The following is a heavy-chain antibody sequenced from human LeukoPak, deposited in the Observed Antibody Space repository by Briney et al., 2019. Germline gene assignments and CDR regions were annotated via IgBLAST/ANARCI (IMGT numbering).Heavy chain of an antibody. CDR1: GGSISSGDYY. D-gene: IGHD3-22*01. Sequence: SETLSLTCTVSGGSISSGDYYWSWIRQPPGKGLEWIGYIYYSGSTYYNPSLKSRVTISVDRSKNQFSLKLSSVTAADTAVYYCARVDGYYYDSSGYYPDYWGQGTLVTVSS. CDR3: ARVDGYYYDSSGYYPDY. CDR2: IYYSGST. V-gene: IGHV4-30-4*08. J-gene: IGHJ4*02.